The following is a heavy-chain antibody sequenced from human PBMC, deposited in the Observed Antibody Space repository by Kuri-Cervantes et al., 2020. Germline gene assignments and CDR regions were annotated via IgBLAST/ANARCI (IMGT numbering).Heavy chain of an antibody. Sequence: SETLSLTCTVSGGSISSYYWSWIRQPPGKGLEWIGYIYYSGSTNYNPSLKSRVTISVDTSKNQFSLKLSSVTAADTAVFYCAREEWLFPNKIDPWGQGTLVTVSS. D-gene: IGHD3-3*01. V-gene: IGHV4-4*08. CDR3: AREEWLFPNKIDP. CDR1: GGSISSYY. J-gene: IGHJ5*02. CDR2: IYYSGST.